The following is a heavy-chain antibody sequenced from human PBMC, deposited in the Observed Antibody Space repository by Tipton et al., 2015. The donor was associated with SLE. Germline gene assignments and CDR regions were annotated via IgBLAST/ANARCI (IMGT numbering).Heavy chain of an antibody. CDR1: GGSISTYY. CDR3: ARGYPCMTGDPNWFDP. Sequence: TLSLTCTVSGGSISTYYRSWIRQTPKQGLEWIGWSYHTGSTDNNPSLQSRDNISLDSSKNQFSPKLISVTDADTAVYYCARGYPCMTGDPNWFDPRGQGTTATVTS. D-gene: IGHD2-8*01. CDR2: SYHTGST. J-gene: IGHJ5*02. V-gene: IGHV4-59*01.